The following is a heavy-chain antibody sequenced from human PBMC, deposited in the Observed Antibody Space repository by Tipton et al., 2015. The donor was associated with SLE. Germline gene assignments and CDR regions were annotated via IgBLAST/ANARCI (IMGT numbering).Heavy chain of an antibody. CDR1: GFTFSSYW. CDR2: IKQDGSEK. CDR3: ARVINSSGWPDHDAFDI. J-gene: IGHJ3*02. Sequence: GSLRLSCAASGFTFSSYWMSWVRQAPGKGLEWVANIKQDGSEKYYVDSVKGRFTISRDNAKNSLYLQMNSLRAEDTAVYYCARVINSSGWPDHDAFDIWGQGTMVTVSS. D-gene: IGHD6-19*01. V-gene: IGHV3-7*01.